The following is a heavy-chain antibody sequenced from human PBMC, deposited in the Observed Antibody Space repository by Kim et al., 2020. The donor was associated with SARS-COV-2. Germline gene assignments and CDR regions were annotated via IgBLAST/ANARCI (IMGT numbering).Heavy chain of an antibody. V-gene: IGHV4-38-2*02. D-gene: IGHD2-2*01. Sequence: SETLSLICTVSGYSISSGYYWGWIRQPPGKGLEWIGSIYHSGSTYYNPSLKSRVTISVDTSKNQFSLKLSSVTAADTAMYYCARDPFRVIVVVPMGGYYFGMDVWGQGTTVTVAS. CDR1: GYSISSGYY. CDR2: IYHSGST. J-gene: IGHJ6*02. CDR3: ARDPFRVIVVVPMGGYYFGMDV.